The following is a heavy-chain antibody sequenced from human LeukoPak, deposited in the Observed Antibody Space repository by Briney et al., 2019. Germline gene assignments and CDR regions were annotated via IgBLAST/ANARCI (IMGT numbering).Heavy chain of an antibody. CDR2: IYSSGST. D-gene: IGHD3-10*01. CDR1: GGSIRGYY. J-gene: IGHJ6*03. V-gene: IGHV4-59*01. CDR3: ARVYDSGSQAYFYYMDV. Sequence: SETLSLTCNVSGGSIRGYYWSWVRQPPGKGLEWIGYIYSSGSTNYNPSLKSRVTMSVDTSKNQFSLKVNSVTAADTAVYYCARVYDSGSQAYFYYMDVWGKGTTVTIPS.